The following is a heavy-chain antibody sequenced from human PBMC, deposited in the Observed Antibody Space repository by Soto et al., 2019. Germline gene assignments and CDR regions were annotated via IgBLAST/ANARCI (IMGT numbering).Heavy chain of an antibody. CDR2: NYDDEST. V-gene: IGHV4-4*02. J-gene: IGHJ4*02. Sequence: SETLSLTCAVSGGSITSNNWWSWVRQPPGKGLEWIGENYDDESTNYNPSLKSRVIISVDKSKNHFFLKLTSVTAADTAIYYCARRVMGFGDYYDHWGQGALVTVSS. CDR1: GGSITSNNW. CDR3: ARRVMGFGDYYDH. D-gene: IGHD3-10*01.